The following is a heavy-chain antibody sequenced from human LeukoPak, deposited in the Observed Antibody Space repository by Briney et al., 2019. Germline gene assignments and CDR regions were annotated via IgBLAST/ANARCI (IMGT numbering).Heavy chain of an antibody. D-gene: IGHD3-9*01. Sequence: KPSETLSLTCTVSGDSISSSYWSWIRQPPGKGLEWIGYIYYTGSTDYNPSLKSRVTISIETSKTQFSLKLSSVTAADTAVYYCARDMTDWWFDPWGQGTLVTVSS. CDR3: ARDMTDWWFDP. V-gene: IGHV4-59*12. J-gene: IGHJ5*02. CDR1: GDSISSSY. CDR2: IYYTGST.